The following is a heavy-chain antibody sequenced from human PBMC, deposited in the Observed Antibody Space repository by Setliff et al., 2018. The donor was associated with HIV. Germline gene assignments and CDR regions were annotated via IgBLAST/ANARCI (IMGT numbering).Heavy chain of an antibody. V-gene: IGHV3-21*01. CDR2: ISSSGSYI. CDR3: ARAFGRDIVVVPAATGGDV. D-gene: IGHD2-2*01. CDR1: GFTFSSYS. J-gene: IGHJ6*02. Sequence: GESLRLSCAASGFTFSSYSMNWVRQAPGKGLEWVSSISSSGSYIYYADSVRGRFTISRDNAKNSLYLQMNSLRAEDTAVYYCARAFGRDIVVVPAATGGDVWGQGTTVTVSS.